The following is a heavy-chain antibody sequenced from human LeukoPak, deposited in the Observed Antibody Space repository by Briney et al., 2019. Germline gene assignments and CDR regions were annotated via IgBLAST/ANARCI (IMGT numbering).Heavy chain of an antibody. D-gene: IGHD3-22*01. V-gene: IGHV1-69*13. CDR1: GGTFSSYA. CDR2: IIPIFGTA. CDR3: AREHGLEYYYDSSGYYHSLYYGMDV. J-gene: IGHJ6*02. Sequence: ASVKVSCKASGGTFSSYAISWVRRAPGQGLEWMGGIIPIFGTANYAQKFQGRVTITADESTSTAYMELSSLRSEDTAVYYCAREHGLEYYYDSSGYYHSLYYGMDVWGQGTTVTVSS.